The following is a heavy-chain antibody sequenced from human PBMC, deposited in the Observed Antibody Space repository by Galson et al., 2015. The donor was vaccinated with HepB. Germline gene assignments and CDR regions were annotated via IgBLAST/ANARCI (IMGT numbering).Heavy chain of an antibody. CDR2: IYYSGST. V-gene: IGHV4-39*01. CDR3: ASPVVWFGEFANDY. D-gene: IGHD3-10*01. Sequence: ETLSLTCTVSGGSISSSSYYWGWIRQPPGKGLEWIGSIYYSGSTYYNPSLKSRVTISVDTSKNQFSLKLSSVTAADTAVYYCASPVVWFGEFANDYWGQGTLVTVSS. J-gene: IGHJ4*02. CDR1: GGSISSSSYY.